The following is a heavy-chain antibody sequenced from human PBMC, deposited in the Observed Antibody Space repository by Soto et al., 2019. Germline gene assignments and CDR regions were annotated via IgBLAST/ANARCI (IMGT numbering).Heavy chain of an antibody. V-gene: IGHV4-59*01. CDR3: ARVWGGAFDI. D-gene: IGHD3-10*01. CDR1: GCCISSYY. J-gene: IGHJ3*02. CDR2: IYYSGST. Sequence: PSETLCLTCTVSGCCISSYYWSWIRQPPGKGLEWIGYIYYSGSTNYNLSLKSRVTISVDTSKNQFSLKLSSVTAADTAVYYCARVWGGAFDIWGQGTMVT.